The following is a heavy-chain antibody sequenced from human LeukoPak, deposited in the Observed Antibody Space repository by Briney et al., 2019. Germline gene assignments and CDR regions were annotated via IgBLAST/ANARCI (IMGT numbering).Heavy chain of an antibody. CDR1: GGSISSGGYY. CDR3: ARGFVLRATVNWFDP. Sequence: PSQTLSLTCTVSGGSISSGGYYWSWIRQHPGKGLEWIGYIYYSGSTYYNPSLKSRVTISVDTSKNQFSLKLSSVTAADTAVYYCARGFVLRATVNWFDPWGQGTLVTVSS. J-gene: IGHJ5*02. V-gene: IGHV4-31*03. D-gene: IGHD3-16*02. CDR2: IYYSGST.